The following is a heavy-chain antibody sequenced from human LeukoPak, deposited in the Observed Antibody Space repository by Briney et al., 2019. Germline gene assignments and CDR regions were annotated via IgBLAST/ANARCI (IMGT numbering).Heavy chain of an antibody. CDR1: GSTLSNYW. Sequence: GGSLRLSCEASGSTLSNYWTTWVRQAPGKGLECVANIKPDGREKYYMPSVKGRLTISRDSAKNSLYLQMNRLRAEDTAVYYCATMASNVFEYWGQGTLVTVSS. D-gene: IGHD5-24*01. CDR2: IKPDGREK. V-gene: IGHV3-7*01. CDR3: ATMASNVFEY. J-gene: IGHJ4*02.